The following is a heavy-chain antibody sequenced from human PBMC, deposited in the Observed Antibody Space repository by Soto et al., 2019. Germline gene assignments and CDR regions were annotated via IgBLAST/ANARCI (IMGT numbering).Heavy chain of an antibody. D-gene: IGHD2-21*02. V-gene: IGHV3-74*01. CDR3: ARVPGGNSAFDY. CDR2: INSDGSST. CDR1: GFTLSSYW. Sequence: EVQLVESGGGLVQPGGSLRLSCAASGFTLSSYWMHWVRQVPGKGLVWVSRINSDGSSTTYADTVKGRFTISRDTAKNTLYLQMNSLRAEETVVYYCARVPGGNSAFDYWGQGTLVTVSS. J-gene: IGHJ4*02.